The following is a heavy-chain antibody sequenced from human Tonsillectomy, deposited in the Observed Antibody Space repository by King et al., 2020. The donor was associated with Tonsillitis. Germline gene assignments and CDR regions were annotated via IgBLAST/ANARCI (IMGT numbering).Heavy chain of an antibody. J-gene: IGHJ4*02. Sequence: DVQLVESGGGLVQPGGSLRLSCAASGFTFRSFAMSWVRQAPGSGLECVSTITGSGGSTYFSDSVKGRFTISRDNPKNPLDLHMNSLRAEDTAVYYCANLGLYGDIDYWGQGTRVTVSS. D-gene: IGHD4-17*01. CDR1: GFTFRSFA. V-gene: IGHV3-23*04. CDR2: ITGSGGST. CDR3: ANLGLYGDIDY.